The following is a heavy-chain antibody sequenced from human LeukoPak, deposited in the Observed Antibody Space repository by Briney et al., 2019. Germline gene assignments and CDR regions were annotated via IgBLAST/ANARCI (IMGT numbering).Heavy chain of an antibody. V-gene: IGHV3-23*01. D-gene: IGHD3-16*02. CDR1: GFTFSSYA. CDR3: ARAYRLLDV. Sequence: PGGSLRLSCAASGFTFSSYAMSWVRQAPGKGLEWVSAISGSGGSTYYADSVKGRFTISRDNAKNSMYLQMNSLRAEDTAVYYCARAYRLLDVWGTGTTVTVSS. CDR2: ISGSGGST. J-gene: IGHJ6*04.